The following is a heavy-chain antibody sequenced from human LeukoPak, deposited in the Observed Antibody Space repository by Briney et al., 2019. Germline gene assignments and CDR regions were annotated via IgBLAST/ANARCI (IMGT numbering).Heavy chain of an antibody. D-gene: IGHD6-19*01. J-gene: IGHJ4*02. CDR3: ARRGPGSGWPIDY. CDR1: GFTFSSYW. V-gene: IGHV3-7*01. Sequence: GGSLRLSCAASGFTFSSYWMSWVRQAPGKGLEWVANIKQDGSEKYYVDSVKGRFTISRDNAKKSVYLQMNSLKAEDTAVYYCARRGPGSGWPIDYWGQGTLVIVSS. CDR2: IKQDGSEK.